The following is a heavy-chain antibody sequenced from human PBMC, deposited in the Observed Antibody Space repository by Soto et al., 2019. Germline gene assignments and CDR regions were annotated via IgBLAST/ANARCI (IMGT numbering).Heavy chain of an antibody. D-gene: IGHD1-20*01. CDR2: ISAYNGNT. CDR1: GYTFTTYG. J-gene: IGHJ6*02. CDR3: ARDRGANWNRFALYYYYYGMDV. V-gene: IGHV1-18*01. Sequence: ASVKVSCKASGYTFTTYGISWVRQAPGQGLEWMGWISAYNGNTNSAQKLQGRVTMTTDTSTSTAYMELRSLRSDDTAVYYCARDRGANWNRFALYYYYYGMDVWGQGITVTGSS.